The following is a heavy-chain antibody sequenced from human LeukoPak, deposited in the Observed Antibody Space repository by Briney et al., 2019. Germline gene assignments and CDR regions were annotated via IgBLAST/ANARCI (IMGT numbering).Heavy chain of an antibody. Sequence: PGGSLRLSCAASGFTFSSYGMHWVRQAPGKGLEWVAAISYDGSDKYYADSVKGRFTISRDNSKDTLYLQMNSLRVEDTAMYFCARDPNGDYIGSFDMWGRGTMDSVSS. CDR3: ARDPNGDYIGSFDM. CDR2: ISYDGSDK. J-gene: IGHJ3*02. D-gene: IGHD4-17*01. CDR1: GFTFSSYG. V-gene: IGHV3-30*03.